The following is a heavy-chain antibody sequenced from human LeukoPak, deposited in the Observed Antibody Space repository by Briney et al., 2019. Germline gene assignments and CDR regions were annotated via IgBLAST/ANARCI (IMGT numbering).Heavy chain of an antibody. Sequence: ASVKVSCKVSGYTLTELSMHWVRQAPGKGLEWMGGFDPEDGETIYAQKFQGRVTMTEDTSTDTAYMELSSLRSEDTAVYYCATDRTQGALGYYYYGMDVWGQGTTVTVSS. D-gene: IGHD3-16*01. J-gene: IGHJ6*02. CDR3: ATDRTQGALGYYYYGMDV. V-gene: IGHV1-24*01. CDR2: FDPEDGET. CDR1: GYTLTELS.